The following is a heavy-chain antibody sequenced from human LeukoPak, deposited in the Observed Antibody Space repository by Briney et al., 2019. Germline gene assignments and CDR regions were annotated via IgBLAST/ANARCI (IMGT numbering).Heavy chain of an antibody. CDR3: ARDTLLWFGGRGWFDP. CDR2: IYYSGST. CDR1: GGSISSYY. V-gene: IGHV4-59*01. J-gene: IGHJ5*02. Sequence: PSETLSLTCTVSGGSISSYYWSWIRQPPGKGLEWIGYIYYSGSTNYNPSLKSRVTISVDTSKNQFSLKLSSVTAADTAVYYCARDTLLWFGGRGWFDPWGQGTLVTVSS. D-gene: IGHD3-10*01.